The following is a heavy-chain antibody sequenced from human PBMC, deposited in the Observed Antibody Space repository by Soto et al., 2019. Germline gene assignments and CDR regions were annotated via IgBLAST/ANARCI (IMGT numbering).Heavy chain of an antibody. V-gene: IGHV5-51*01. Sequence: PGESLKISCKGSGYTFSSYWIGWVRQMPGKGLEWMGIIYPGDSDTKYSPSFQGQVTISADKSISTTYLQWSSLKASDTAIYYCARLAGLPYYYSMDVWGQGTTVTVSS. D-gene: IGHD6-19*01. CDR3: ARLAGLPYYYSMDV. CDR2: IYPGDSDT. J-gene: IGHJ6*03. CDR1: GYTFSSYW.